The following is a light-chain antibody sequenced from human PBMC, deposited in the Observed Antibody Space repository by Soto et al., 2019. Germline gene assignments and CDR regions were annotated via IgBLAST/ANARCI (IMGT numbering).Light chain of an antibody. CDR3: QQYGSSPLT. Sequence: IVLTQSAGTVCLSPGERATLSCRASQSVSSSYLAWYQQKPGQAPRLLIYGASSRATGIPDRFSGSGSGTDFTLPISRLEPEDFAVYYCQQYGSSPLTFGQGTRLEIK. CDR2: GAS. CDR1: QSVSSSY. V-gene: IGKV3-20*01. J-gene: IGKJ5*01.